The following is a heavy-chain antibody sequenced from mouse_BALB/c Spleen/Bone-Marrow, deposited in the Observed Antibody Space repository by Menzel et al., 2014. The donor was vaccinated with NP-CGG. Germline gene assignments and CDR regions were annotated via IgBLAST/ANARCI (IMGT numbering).Heavy chain of an antibody. Sequence: EVQRVESGGGLVKPGGSLKLSCAASGFTFSSYTMSWVRQSPEKRLEWVAEISSGGSYTYYPDTVTGRFTISRDNAKNTLYLEMSSLRSEDTAMYYCARDSSGYFDYWGQGTPLTVSS. J-gene: IGHJ2*01. CDR2: ISSGGSYT. D-gene: IGHD3-1*01. V-gene: IGHV5-9-4*01. CDR3: ARDSSGYFDY. CDR1: GFTFSSYT.